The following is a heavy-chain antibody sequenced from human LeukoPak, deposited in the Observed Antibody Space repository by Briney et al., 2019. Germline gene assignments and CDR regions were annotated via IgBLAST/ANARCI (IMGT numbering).Heavy chain of an antibody. V-gene: IGHV3-33*01. CDR2: IWYDGSNK. D-gene: IGHD5-18*01. Sequence: PGRSLRLSCAASGFTFSSYGMHWVRQAPGKELEWVAVIWYDGSNKYYADSVKGRFTIFRDNSKNTLYLQMNSLRAEDTAVYYCAGSGYSYGIDYWGQGTLVTVSS. J-gene: IGHJ4*02. CDR1: GFTFSSYG. CDR3: AGSGYSYGIDY.